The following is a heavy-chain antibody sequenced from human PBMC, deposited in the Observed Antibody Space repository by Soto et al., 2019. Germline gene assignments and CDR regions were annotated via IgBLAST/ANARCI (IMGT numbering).Heavy chain of an antibody. CDR2: IYYSGST. Sequence: SETLSLTCTVSGGSISSSSYYWVWILHPPGKGLEWIGSIYYSGSTYYNPSLKSRVTISVDTSKNQFSLKLSSVTAADTAVYYCARPNMTTASGWFDPWGQGTLDTV. V-gene: IGHV4-39*01. CDR1: GGSISSSSYY. J-gene: IGHJ5*02. D-gene: IGHD4-4*01. CDR3: ARPNMTTASGWFDP.